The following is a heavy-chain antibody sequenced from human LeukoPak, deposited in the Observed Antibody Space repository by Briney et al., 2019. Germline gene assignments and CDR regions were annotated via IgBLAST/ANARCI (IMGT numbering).Heavy chain of an antibody. V-gene: IGHV1-18*01. D-gene: IGHD6-19*01. J-gene: IGHJ4*02. CDR1: GYIFTNYS. CDR2: ISGYSGNT. Sequence: ASVKVSCKASGYIFTNYSISWVRQAPGQGLEWMGWISGYSGNTNYAQSLQGRVTMTTDTSSSTAYMELRSLRSDDTAVYYCARDAEYRSGWFDYWGQGTLVTVSS. CDR3: ARDAEYRSGWFDY.